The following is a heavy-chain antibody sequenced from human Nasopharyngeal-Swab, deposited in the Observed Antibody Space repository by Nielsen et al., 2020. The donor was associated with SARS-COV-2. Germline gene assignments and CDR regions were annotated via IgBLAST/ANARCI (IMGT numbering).Heavy chain of an antibody. CDR1: GYTFTGYY. Sequence: ASVKVSCKASGYTFTGYYMHWVRQAPGQGLEWMGRINPNSGGTNYAQKLQGRVTMTTDTSTSTAYMELRSLRSDDTAVYYCARSVVVPAANLDYWGQGTLVTVSS. D-gene: IGHD2-2*01. CDR2: INPNSGGT. CDR3: ARSVVVPAANLDY. V-gene: IGHV1-2*06. J-gene: IGHJ4*02.